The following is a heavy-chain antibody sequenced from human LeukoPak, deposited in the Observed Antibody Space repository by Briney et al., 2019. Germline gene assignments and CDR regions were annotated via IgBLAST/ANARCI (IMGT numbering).Heavy chain of an antibody. Sequence: GGSLRLSCAASGFTFSSYAMSWVRQAPGKGLEWVSGITVSGGTTYYADSVKGRFTFSRDNSKNTLYLQMNSLRAEDTAVYYCAKVSSGWYFDSWGQGTPVTVSS. CDR1: GFTFSSYA. V-gene: IGHV3-23*01. CDR2: ITVSGGTT. D-gene: IGHD6-19*01. CDR3: AKVSSGWYFDS. J-gene: IGHJ4*02.